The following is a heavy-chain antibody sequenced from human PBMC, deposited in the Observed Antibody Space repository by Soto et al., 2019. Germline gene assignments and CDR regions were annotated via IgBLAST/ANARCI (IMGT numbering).Heavy chain of an antibody. CDR1: GFTFSSYA. V-gene: IGHV3-23*01. D-gene: IGHD5-12*01. CDR3: VKDIRYGDYVRWFDP. Sequence: GGSLRLSCTASGFTFSSYAMTWVRQAPGGGLEGVSGITASGGRTFYADSVKGRFTISRDNSRSTLYLQMNSLRAEDTAVYYCVKDIRYGDYVRWFDPWGQGTLVTVSS. CDR2: ITASGGRT. J-gene: IGHJ5*02.